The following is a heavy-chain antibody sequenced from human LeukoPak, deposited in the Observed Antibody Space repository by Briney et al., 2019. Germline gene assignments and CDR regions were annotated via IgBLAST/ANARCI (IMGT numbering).Heavy chain of an antibody. CDR3: ARQKCTSASCLTKNAFDI. CDR2: IYTSGST. V-gene: IGHV4-4*09. J-gene: IGHJ3*02. Sequence: SETLSLICTVSGSISGYYWSWIRQPPGKGLEWIGYIYTSGSTNYNPSLESRVTISVDTSKNQFSLDLSSVTAADTAVYYCARQKCTSASCLTKNAFDIWGQGTMVTVSS. D-gene: IGHD2-2*01. CDR1: GSISGYY.